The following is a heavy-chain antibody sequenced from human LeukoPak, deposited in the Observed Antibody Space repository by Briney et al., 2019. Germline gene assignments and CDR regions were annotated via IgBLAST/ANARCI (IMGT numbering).Heavy chain of an antibody. D-gene: IGHD2-2*02. J-gene: IGHJ6*03. CDR1: GYTFTSYD. Sequence: ASVKVSCKASGYTFTSYDINWVRQATGQGLEWMGWMNPNSGNTGYAQKFQGRVTMTRNTSISTAYMELSSLRSEDTAVYYCARDSGGCSSTSCYTDYYMDVWGKGTTVTVSS. CDR2: MNPNSGNT. CDR3: ARDSGGCSSTSCYTDYYMDV. V-gene: IGHV1-8*01.